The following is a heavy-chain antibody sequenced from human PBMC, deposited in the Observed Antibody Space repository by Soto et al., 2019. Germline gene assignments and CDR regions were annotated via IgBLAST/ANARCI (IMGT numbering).Heavy chain of an antibody. V-gene: IGHV4-59*01. CDR3: ARDRYYYDSSGYSTDAFDL. Sequence: QVQLQESGPGLVKPSETLSLTCTVSGGSITSYYWSWIRQSPGKGLEWIGYIDYSGSTNYNPSLTGRFTISIDTSKDQFSLKLSSVTAADTAVYFCARDRYYYDSSGYSTDAFDLWGQGTMVTVSS. CDR2: IDYSGST. D-gene: IGHD3-22*01. CDR1: GGSITSYY. J-gene: IGHJ3*01.